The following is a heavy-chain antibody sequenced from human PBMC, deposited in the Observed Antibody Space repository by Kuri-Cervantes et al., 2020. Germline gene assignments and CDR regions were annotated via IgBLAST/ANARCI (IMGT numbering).Heavy chain of an antibody. Sequence: GGSLRLSCAASGFTFSSFAMSWVRQAPGKGLEWVSGILTSGSDNTYYAHSVEGRFTISRDNSKNTLYLQMNSLRAEDTAVYYCARPAGDYDILTGYDYWGQGTLVTVSS. CDR3: ARPAGDYDILTGYDY. J-gene: IGHJ4*02. CDR2: ILTSGSDNT. D-gene: IGHD3-9*01. CDR1: GFTFSSFA. V-gene: IGHV3-23*01.